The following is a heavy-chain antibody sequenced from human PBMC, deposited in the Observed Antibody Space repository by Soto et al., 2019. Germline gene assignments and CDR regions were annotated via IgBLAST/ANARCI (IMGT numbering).Heavy chain of an antibody. CDR2: IIPIFGTS. CDR3: AREDGDVFPHYFKY. V-gene: IGHV1-69*12. J-gene: IGHJ4*02. CDR1: GGTFSNYA. Sequence: QVQLVQSGAEVKKPGSSVKVSCKASGGTFSNYAISWVRQAPGQGLEWMGGIIPIFGTSHYAQKFQGRVTITADESSSTAYMELSSLRSEDTAVYFCAREDGDVFPHYFKYWGQGTLVTVSS.